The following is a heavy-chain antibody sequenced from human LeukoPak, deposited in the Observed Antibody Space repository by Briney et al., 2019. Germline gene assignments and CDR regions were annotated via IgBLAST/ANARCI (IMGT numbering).Heavy chain of an antibody. CDR1: VYTFTSYD. V-gene: IGHV1-8*01. D-gene: IGHD4-23*01. Sequence: GASVTVSFKSSVYTFTSYDSNWVRQATGQGREWMGWMNPNSGNKGYAQKCQGRVTMTRTNSLCTAYMELSSLRSEDTAVYSCARGRWKARNFDYCGQGTLVTVSS. CDR3: ARGRWKARNFDY. J-gene: IGHJ4*02. CDR2: MNPNSGNK.